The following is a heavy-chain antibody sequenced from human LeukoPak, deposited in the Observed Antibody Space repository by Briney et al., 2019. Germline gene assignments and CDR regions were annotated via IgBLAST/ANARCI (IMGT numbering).Heavy chain of an antibody. D-gene: IGHD2-15*01. V-gene: IGHV3-7*01. Sequence: GGSLRLSCAASGFTFSSYWMSWVRQAPGKGLEWVANIKQDGSEKYYVDSVKGRFTISRDNAKNSLYLQMNSLRAEDTAVYYCARDMFSGGSCYDYWGQGTLVTVSS. J-gene: IGHJ4*02. CDR3: ARDMFSGGSCYDY. CDR1: GFTFSSYW. CDR2: IKQDGSEK.